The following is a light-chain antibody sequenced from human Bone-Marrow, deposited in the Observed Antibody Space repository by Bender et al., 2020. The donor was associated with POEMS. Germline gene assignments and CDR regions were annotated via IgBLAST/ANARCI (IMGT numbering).Light chain of an antibody. Sequence: QSVLTQPPSASGTPGQSVTISCSGTSSNFGNNAANWYQHVPGTAPKLLIYSNNQRPSGVPERFSASASGTSATLAISGLHSDDEADYYCSSWDDSLNGWMFGGGTKLTVL. CDR1: SSNFGNNA. V-gene: IGLV1-44*01. CDR3: SSWDDSLNGWM. J-gene: IGLJ3*02. CDR2: SNN.